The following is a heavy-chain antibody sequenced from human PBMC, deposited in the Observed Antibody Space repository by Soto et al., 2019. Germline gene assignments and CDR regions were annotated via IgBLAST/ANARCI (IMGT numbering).Heavy chain of an antibody. CDR1: GFTFSRYG. J-gene: IGHJ6*04. CDR3: ARDRGYYYYGMAV. CDR2: IWYDGSNK. V-gene: IGHV3-33*01. Sequence: GESLRLSCAASGFTFSRYGMHWVRQAPGKGLEWVAVIWYDGSNKYYADSVKGRFTISRDNSKNTLYLQMNSLRAEGTAVYYCARDRGYYYYGMAVSGKGTTVIVSS.